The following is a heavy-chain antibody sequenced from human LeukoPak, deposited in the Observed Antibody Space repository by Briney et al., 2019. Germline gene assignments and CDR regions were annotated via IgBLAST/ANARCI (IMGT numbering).Heavy chain of an antibody. Sequence: AGGSLRLSCAASGFIFSSYGMHWVRQARGKWLEWVAFIRYGGTNKYYADSVEGRFTISRDNSENTLYLQMSSLRPDDTAVYYCAKDRHYDFSSVLDYWGQGTLVTVSS. J-gene: IGHJ4*02. V-gene: IGHV3-30*02. D-gene: IGHD3-3*01. CDR1: GFIFSSYG. CDR3: AKDRHYDFSSVLDY. CDR2: IRYGGTNK.